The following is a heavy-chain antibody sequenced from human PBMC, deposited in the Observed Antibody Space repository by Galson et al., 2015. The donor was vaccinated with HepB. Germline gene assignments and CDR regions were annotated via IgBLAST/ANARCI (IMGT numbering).Heavy chain of an antibody. Sequence: SLRLSCAASGFTFSSYWMSWVRQAPGKGLEWVANIKQDGSEKYYVDSVKGRFTISRDNAKNSLYLQMNSLRAEDTAVYYCARRMVQGAMGPDAFDIWGQGTMVTVSS. D-gene: IGHD3-10*01. CDR2: IKQDGSEK. CDR3: ARRMVQGAMGPDAFDI. CDR1: GFTFSSYW. V-gene: IGHV3-7*01. J-gene: IGHJ3*02.